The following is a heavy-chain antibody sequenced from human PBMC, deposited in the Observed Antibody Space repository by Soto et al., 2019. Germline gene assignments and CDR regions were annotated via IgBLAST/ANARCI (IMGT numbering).Heavy chain of an antibody. CDR1: GGSISSYY. CDR3: ARAGAAAGNGWFDP. CDR2: IYYSGST. V-gene: IGHV4-59*01. D-gene: IGHD6-13*01. Sequence: PSETLSLTCTGSGGSISSYYWSWIRQPPGKGLEWIGYIYYSGSTNYNPSLKSRVTISVDTSKNQFSLKLSSVTAADTAVYYCARAGAAAGNGWFDPWGQGTLVTVSS. J-gene: IGHJ5*02.